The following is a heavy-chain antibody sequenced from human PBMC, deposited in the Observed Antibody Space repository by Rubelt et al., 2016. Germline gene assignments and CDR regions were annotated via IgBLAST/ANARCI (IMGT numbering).Heavy chain of an antibody. CDR1: DGSISSGGYY. Sequence: ESGPGLVKPSQTLSLTCTVSDGSISSGGYYWNWIRQHPGKGLEWIGSIYYSGRTYYNPSLTSRVTISVDTSKNQFSLKLSSVTAADTAVYYCARGGSGSYTGVLWFDPWGQGTLVTVSS. CDR3: ARGGSGSYTGVLWFDP. V-gene: IGHV4-31*03. D-gene: IGHD3-3*01. CDR2: IYYSGRT. J-gene: IGHJ5*02.